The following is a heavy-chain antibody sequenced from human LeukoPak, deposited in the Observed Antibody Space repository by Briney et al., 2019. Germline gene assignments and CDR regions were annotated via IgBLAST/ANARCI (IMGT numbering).Heavy chain of an antibody. Sequence: GASVKVSCKASGYTFTGYYMHWVRQAPGQGLEWMGWINPNSGDTNYAQKFQGRVTMTRDTSISTAYMELSRLTSDDTAVYYCARDQGPSYGYRDWGQGTLVTVSS. V-gene: IGHV1-2*02. CDR1: GYTFTGYY. J-gene: IGHJ4*02. CDR3: ARDQGPSYGYRD. CDR2: INPNSGDT. D-gene: IGHD5-18*01.